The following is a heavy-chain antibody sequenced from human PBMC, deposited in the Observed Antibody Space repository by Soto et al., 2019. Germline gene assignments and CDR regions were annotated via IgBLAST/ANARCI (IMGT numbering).Heavy chain of an antibody. CDR2: INSDGSST. CDR3: ARDRTYYDILTGYRPLDY. CDR1: GFTFSSYW. V-gene: IGHV3-74*01. J-gene: IGHJ4*02. Sequence: GGSLRLSCAASGFTFSSYWMHWVRQAPGKGLVWVSRINSDGSSTSYADSVKGRFTISRDNAKNTLYLQMNSLRAEDTAVYYCARDRTYYDILTGYRPLDYWGQGTLVTVSS. D-gene: IGHD3-9*01.